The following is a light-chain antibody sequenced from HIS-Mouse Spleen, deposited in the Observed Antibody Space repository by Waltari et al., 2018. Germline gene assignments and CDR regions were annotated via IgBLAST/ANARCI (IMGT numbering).Light chain of an antibody. CDR1: SSNIGAGSA. J-gene: IGLJ3*02. CDR3: QSYDSSLSGWV. Sequence: QSVLTQPPSVSGAPGPRVTISCTGSSSNIGAGSAVHWYPQLPGTAPKLLIYGNSNRPSGVPDRFSGSKSGTSASLAITGLQAEDEADYYCQSYDSSLSGWVFGGGTKLTVL. CDR2: GNS. V-gene: IGLV1-40*01.